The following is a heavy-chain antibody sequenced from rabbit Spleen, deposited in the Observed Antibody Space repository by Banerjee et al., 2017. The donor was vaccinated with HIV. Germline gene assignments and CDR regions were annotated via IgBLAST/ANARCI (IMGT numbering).Heavy chain of an antibody. CDR2: IDLLFGTT. D-gene: IGHD1-1*01. CDR3: ARDPAYASSSGVNIPYL. Sequence: QEQLVESGGGLVQPGGSLKLSCKASGFDFSRTGVSWVRQAPGKGLEWIGYIDLLFGTTYYANWVNGRFTISSHNAQNTLYLQLHSLTAADTATYFCARDPAYASSSGVNIPYLWGPGTLVTVS. V-gene: IGHV1S47*01. J-gene: IGHJ4*01. CDR1: GFDFSRTG.